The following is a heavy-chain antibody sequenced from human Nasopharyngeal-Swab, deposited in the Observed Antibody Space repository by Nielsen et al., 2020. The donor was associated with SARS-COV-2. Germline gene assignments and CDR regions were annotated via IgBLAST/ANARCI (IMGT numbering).Heavy chain of an antibody. D-gene: IGHD4-11*01. J-gene: IGHJ4*02. V-gene: IGHV3-74*01. CDR3: ARSPTDYSNYAFDY. Sequence: GESLKISCAASGFTFSSYWMHWVRKAPGKGLVWVSRINSDGSSTSYADSVKGRFTISRDNAKNTLYLQMNSLRAEDTAVYYCARSPTDYSNYAFDYWGQGTLVTVSS. CDR1: GFTFSSYW. CDR2: INSDGSST.